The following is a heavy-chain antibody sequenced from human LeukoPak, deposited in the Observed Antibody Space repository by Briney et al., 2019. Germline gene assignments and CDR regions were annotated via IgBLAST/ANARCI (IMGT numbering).Heavy chain of an antibody. CDR2: INCNSGGT. Sequence: ASVKVSCKASGYTFTSYGISWVRQAPGQGLEWMGWINCNSGGTNYAQKFQGRVTMTRDTSISTVYMELTRLRSDDTAVYYCARDPGPDYYYYMDVWGKGTTVTVSS. CDR1: GYTFTSYG. V-gene: IGHV1-2*02. J-gene: IGHJ6*03. CDR3: ARDPGPDYYYYMDV.